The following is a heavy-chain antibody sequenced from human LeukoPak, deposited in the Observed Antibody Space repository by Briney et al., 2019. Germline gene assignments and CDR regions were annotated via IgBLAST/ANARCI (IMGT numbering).Heavy chain of an antibody. D-gene: IGHD2-2*01. CDR2: IYYDGST. J-gene: IGHJ5*02. CDR3: GRRGLLVPAS. Sequence: SETLSLTCTVSGDFFISSSNYWVWIRQPPGRGLEWVWSIYYDGSTYYNSALKSRATIFADTSKSQFSLKLNSVIAADTAVYYCGRRGLLVPASWGQGTLVTVSS. V-gene: IGHV4-39*01. CDR1: GDFFISSSNY.